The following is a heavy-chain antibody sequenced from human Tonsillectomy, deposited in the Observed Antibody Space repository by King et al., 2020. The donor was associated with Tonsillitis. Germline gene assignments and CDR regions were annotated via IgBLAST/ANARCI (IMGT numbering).Heavy chain of an antibody. V-gene: IGHV3-53*01. CDR1: GFTVSSNY. D-gene: IGHD6-19*01. J-gene: IGHJ6*02. Sequence: VQLVESGGGLIQPGGSLRLSCAASGFTVSSNYMSWVRQAPGKGLEWVSVIYSCGSTYYADSVKGRFTISRDNSKNTLYLQMNSLRAEDTAVYYCARGGGSQSVYGMDVWGXGTTVTVSS. CDR2: IYSCGST. CDR3: ARGGGSQSVYGMDV.